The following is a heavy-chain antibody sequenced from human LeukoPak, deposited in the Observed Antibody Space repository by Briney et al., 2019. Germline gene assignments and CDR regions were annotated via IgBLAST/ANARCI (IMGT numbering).Heavy chain of an antibody. J-gene: IGHJ3*02. Sequence: PGGSLRLSCAASGFTFSGHGMHWVRRAPGKGLEWVAVIWYDGSNKYYADFVKGRFTISRDNSKNTLYLQMNSLRAEDTAVYYCAKDFYGGNEGAFDIWGQGTMVTVSS. V-gene: IGHV3-33*06. CDR2: IWYDGSNK. CDR3: AKDFYGGNEGAFDI. CDR1: GFTFSGHG. D-gene: IGHD4-23*01.